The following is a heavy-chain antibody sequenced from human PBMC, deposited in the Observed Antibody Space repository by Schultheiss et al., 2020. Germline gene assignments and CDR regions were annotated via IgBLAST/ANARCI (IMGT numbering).Heavy chain of an antibody. Sequence: GESLKISCVASGFTFRTYGMHWVRQAPGKGLEWVAVIWSDGRIEYYADSVRGRFTISRDNSKETLYLQMNSLRAEDTAVYYCARDPGCSSTSCYIVYWGQGTLVTVSS. CDR1: GFTFRTYG. CDR3: ARDPGCSSTSCYIVY. J-gene: IGHJ4*02. V-gene: IGHV3-33*01. CDR2: IWSDGRIE. D-gene: IGHD2-2*01.